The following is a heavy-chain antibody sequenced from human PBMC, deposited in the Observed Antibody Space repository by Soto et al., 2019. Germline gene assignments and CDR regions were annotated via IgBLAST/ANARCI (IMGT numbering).Heavy chain of an antibody. J-gene: IGHJ6*02. V-gene: IGHV6-1*01. CDR3: ARGHYYYGLDV. CDR1: GDSVSSNSAL. CDR2: TYYRSRWYN. Sequence: QTLSLTCAISGDSVSSNSALWTWIRQSPSRGLEWLGRTYYRSRWYNDYAVSVKSRITINPDTSKNQFSLQLNSVTPDDTAIYYCARGHYYYGLDVWGLGTTVTVS.